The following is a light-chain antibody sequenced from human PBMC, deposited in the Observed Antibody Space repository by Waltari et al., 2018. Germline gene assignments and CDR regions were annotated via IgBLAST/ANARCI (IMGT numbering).Light chain of an antibody. V-gene: IGLV2-11*03. CDR1: GSDVGDYNY. J-gene: IGLJ3*02. Sequence: QSVTISCTRTGSDVGDYNYVSWYQQHPGKAPKLVIYDVTKRPSGVPDRFSGSRSGNSASLTISGLQAEDEADYYCCSYAGTWVFGGGTKLTVL. CDR2: DVT. CDR3: CSYAGTWV.